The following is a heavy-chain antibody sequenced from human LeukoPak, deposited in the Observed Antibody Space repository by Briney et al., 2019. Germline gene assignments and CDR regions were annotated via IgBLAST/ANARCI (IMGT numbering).Heavy chain of an antibody. V-gene: IGHV3-23*01. CDR3: AKRGVVIRVILVGFHKEAYYFDS. D-gene: IGHD3-22*01. CDR2: ISGSGGGT. Sequence: PGGSLRLSSAVSGITVSNYGMSWVRQAPGKGLEWVAGISGSGGGTNYAGSVKGRFTISRDNFKNTLYLQMNSLRAEDTAVYFCAKRGVVIRVILVGFHKEAYYFDSWGQGALVTVSS. CDR1: GITVSNYG. J-gene: IGHJ4*02.